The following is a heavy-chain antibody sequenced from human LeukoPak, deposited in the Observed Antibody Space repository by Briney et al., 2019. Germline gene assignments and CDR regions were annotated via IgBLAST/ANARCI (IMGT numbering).Heavy chain of an antibody. J-gene: IGHJ5*02. CDR2: INHSGST. D-gene: IGHD6-19*01. CDR1: GGSFSGYY. CDR3: ARFIRARKIAVAGKRPLNWFDP. Sequence: SETLSLTCAVYGGSFSGYYWSWIRQPPGKGLEWIGEINHSGSTNYNPSLKSRVTISVDTSKNQFSLKLSSVTAADTAVYYRARFIRARKIAVAGKRPLNWFDPWGQGTLVTVSS. V-gene: IGHV4-34*01.